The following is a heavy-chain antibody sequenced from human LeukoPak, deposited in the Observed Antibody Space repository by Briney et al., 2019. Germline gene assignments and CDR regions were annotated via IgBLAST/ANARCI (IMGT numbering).Heavy chain of an antibody. CDR3: ARKQYSSSSATVGAFDI. Sequence: GGSLRLSCAASGFTFSSTSMSWVRQAPGKGLEWVAVTVGGGDGTYYADSVKGRFTISRDNSENTVYMQMSSLRAEDTAVYYCARKQYSSSSATVGAFDIWGQGTMVTVSS. CDR1: GFTFSSTS. V-gene: IGHV3-23*01. CDR2: TVGGGDGT. J-gene: IGHJ3*02. D-gene: IGHD6-6*01.